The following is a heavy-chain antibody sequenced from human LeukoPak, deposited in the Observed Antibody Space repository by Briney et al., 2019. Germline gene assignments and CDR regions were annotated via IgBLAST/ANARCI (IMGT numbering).Heavy chain of an antibody. D-gene: IGHD6-13*01. Sequence: QPGGSLRLSCAASGFTFSNYWMSWVRQPPGKGLEWVANIKQDGSEKYYVDSVKGRFTISRDNAKNSLYLQMNSLRAEDTAVYYCARVHAAEYFDYWGQGTLVTVSS. V-gene: IGHV3-7*05. CDR1: GFTFSNYW. CDR3: ARVHAAEYFDY. CDR2: IKQDGSEK. J-gene: IGHJ4*02.